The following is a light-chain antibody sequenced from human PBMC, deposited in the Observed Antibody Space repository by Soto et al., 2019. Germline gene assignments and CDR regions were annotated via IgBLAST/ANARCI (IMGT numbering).Light chain of an antibody. CDR2: EVR. CDR3: SSYTTTSTLV. V-gene: IGLV2-14*01. Sequence: QSVLTQPASVSGSPGQSITIACTGTNRDVGSYNLVSWYQQRPGEAPKLIISEVRNRPSGISYRFTGSKSGNTASLTISGLQAEDEADYYCSSYTTTSTLVFGGGNK. J-gene: IGLJ3*02. CDR1: NRDVGSYNL.